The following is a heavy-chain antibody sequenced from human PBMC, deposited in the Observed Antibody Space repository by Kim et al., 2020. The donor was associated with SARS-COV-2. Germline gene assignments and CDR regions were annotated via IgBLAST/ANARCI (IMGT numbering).Heavy chain of an antibody. CDR1: GGSISSSSYY. Sequence: SETLSLTCTVSGGSISSSSYYWGWIRQPPGKGLEWIGSIYYSGSTYYNPSLKSRVTISVDTSKNQFSLKLSSVTAADTAVYYCARRSSSPGRFYYWGQGTLVTVSS. J-gene: IGHJ4*02. V-gene: IGHV4-39*01. CDR3: ARRSSSPGRFYY. CDR2: IYYSGST.